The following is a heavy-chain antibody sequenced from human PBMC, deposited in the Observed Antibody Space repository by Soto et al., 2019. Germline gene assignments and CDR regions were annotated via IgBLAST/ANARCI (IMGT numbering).Heavy chain of an antibody. CDR1: GFTFSSYA. Sequence: PGGSLRLCCAASGFTFSSYAMSWVRQAPGKGLEWVSAISGSGGSTYYADSVKGRFTISRDNSKNTLYLQMNSLRAEDTAVYYCAKEGCWICSSTSSSDWFDPWGQGTLVTVSS. CDR2: ISGSGGST. J-gene: IGHJ5*02. CDR3: AKEGCWICSSTSSSDWFDP. D-gene: IGHD2-2*01. V-gene: IGHV3-23*01.